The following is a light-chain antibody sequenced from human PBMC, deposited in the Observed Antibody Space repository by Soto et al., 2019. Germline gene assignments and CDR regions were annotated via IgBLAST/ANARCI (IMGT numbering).Light chain of an antibody. CDR1: TSDVGGYNY. CDR3: LSKTSTISYV. Sequence: QSVLTQPASVSGSPGQSIAIFCTGTTSDVGGYNYVSWYQQHPGKVPKLLIHEVSNRPSGVSNRFSGSKSGNTASLTISGLQAEDEADYYCLSKTSTISYVFGTGTKVTVL. J-gene: IGLJ1*01. V-gene: IGLV2-14*01. CDR2: EVS.